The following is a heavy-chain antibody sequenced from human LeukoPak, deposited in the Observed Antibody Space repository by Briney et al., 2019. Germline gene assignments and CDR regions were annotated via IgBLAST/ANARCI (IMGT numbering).Heavy chain of an antibody. CDR3: ARASSSGWYYFDY. D-gene: IGHD6-19*01. CDR1: GYTLTSYD. Sequence: ASVKVSCKASGYTLTSYDINWVRQATGQGLEWMGWMNPNSGNTGYAQKFQGRVTITRNTSISTAYMELSSLRSEDTAVYYCARASSSGWYYFDYWGQGTLVTVSS. V-gene: IGHV1-8*03. J-gene: IGHJ4*02. CDR2: MNPNSGNT.